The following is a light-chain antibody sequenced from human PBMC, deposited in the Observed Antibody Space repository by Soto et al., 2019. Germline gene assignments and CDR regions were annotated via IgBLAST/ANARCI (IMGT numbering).Light chain of an antibody. V-gene: IGKV3-15*01. J-gene: IGKJ1*01. CDR1: QNVDSN. CDR2: GAS. Sequence: EIVMTQSPATLSVSPGEGATLSCRASQNVDSNLAWYQQNPGLGPRLLIFGASTRATGIPARFSGSGSGTEFTLAITSLQSEDFAVYYCHQYNNWPLWTFGQGTKVEIK. CDR3: HQYNNWPLWT.